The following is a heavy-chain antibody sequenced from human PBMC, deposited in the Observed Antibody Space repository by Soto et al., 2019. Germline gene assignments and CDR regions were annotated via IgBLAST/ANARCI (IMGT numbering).Heavy chain of an antibody. CDR1: SGSISSGRW. CDR2: IYHSGAT. J-gene: IGHJ4*02. V-gene: IGHV4-4*02. Sequence: QVQLQESGPGLVEPWGTLSLTCTVSSGSISSGRWWSWVRQPPGRGLEWIGEIYHSGATNYNPSLKSRVTLAVDKAKNQFSLKLTSVTAADTAVYYCARGHVAVAESFFDYWGQGTRVTVSS. CDR3: ARGHVAVAESFFDY. D-gene: IGHD6-19*01.